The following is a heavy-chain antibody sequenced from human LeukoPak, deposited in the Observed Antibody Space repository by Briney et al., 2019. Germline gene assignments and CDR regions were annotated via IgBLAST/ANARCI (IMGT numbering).Heavy chain of an antibody. CDR1: GFTFSSYS. D-gene: IGHD6-13*01. CDR2: ISSSGNTI. J-gene: IGHJ4*02. V-gene: IGHV3-48*04. CDR3: ARGGIAEIKGDY. Sequence: PGGCLRLSCAASGFTFSSYSMNWVRQAPGKGLEWVSYISSSGNTIYYADSVKGRFTISRDNAKNSLYLQMNSLRAEDTAVYYCARGGIAEIKGDYWGQGTLVTVSS.